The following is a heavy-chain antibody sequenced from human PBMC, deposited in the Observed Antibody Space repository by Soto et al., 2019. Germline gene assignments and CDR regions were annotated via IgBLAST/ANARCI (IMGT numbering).Heavy chain of an antibody. V-gene: IGHV3-30*04. CDR2: ISFDGSKT. CDR1: GFSFSVYP. J-gene: IGHJ6*02. D-gene: IGHD6-13*01. Sequence: VQLVESGGGVVRPGRSLRLSCAASGFSFSVYPMNWVRQAPGKGLEWVAFISFDGSKTYYSDSVKGRFTISRDNSKNTGSLQMNNLRPWDAAVYHCANLLNVAAAGTPHYYGVDVWGQGTTVTVS. CDR3: ANLLNVAAAGTPHYYGVDV.